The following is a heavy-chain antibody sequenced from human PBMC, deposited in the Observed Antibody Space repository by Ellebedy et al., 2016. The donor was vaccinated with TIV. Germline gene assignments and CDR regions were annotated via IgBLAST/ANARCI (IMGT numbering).Heavy chain of an antibody. CDR1: GYGFTSYW. Sequence: GESLKISCKGSGYGFTSYWIGWVRQMPGKGLEWMGIIYPGYSDTRYSPSFQGQVPISADKSITTPYLPWSSLKASDPAMYYCARLTSATGGWFGELGGLYFDHWGQGTLATVSS. V-gene: IGHV5-51*01. CDR2: IYPGYSDT. D-gene: IGHD3-10*01. J-gene: IGHJ4*02. CDR3: ARLTSATGGWFGELGGLYFDH.